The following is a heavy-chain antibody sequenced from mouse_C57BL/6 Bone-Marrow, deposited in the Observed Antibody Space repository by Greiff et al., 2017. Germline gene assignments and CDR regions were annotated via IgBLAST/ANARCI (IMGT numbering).Heavy chain of an antibody. V-gene: IGHV1-69*01. J-gene: IGHJ3*01. CDR2: IDPSDSYP. Sequence: QVQLLQPGAELVMPGASVKLSCTASGYTFTSYWMHWVQQRPGQGLEWLGEIDPSDSYPNYNQKLKGKSTLTVDKANSTAYMQLSILTAEDSAVYYCARSWFAYWGQGTLVTVSA. CDR3: ARSWFAY. CDR1: GYTFTSYW.